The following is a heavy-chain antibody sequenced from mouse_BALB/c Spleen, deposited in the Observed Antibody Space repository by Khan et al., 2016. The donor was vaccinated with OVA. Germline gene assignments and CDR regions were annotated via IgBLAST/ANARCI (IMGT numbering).Heavy chain of an antibody. CDR1: GFSLTNYG. Sequence: QVQLKQSGPGLVAPSQSLSITCTISGFSLTNYGVHWVRQPPGKGLEWLVVIWSDGSTTYNSALKSRLTITKDNSKSQVFLEMNSLQTDDTAIYLCARQPYYHYNVMDYWGQGTSVTVSS. CDR2: IWSDGST. D-gene: IGHD2-4*01. V-gene: IGHV2-6-1*01. CDR3: ARQPYYHYNVMDY. J-gene: IGHJ4*01.